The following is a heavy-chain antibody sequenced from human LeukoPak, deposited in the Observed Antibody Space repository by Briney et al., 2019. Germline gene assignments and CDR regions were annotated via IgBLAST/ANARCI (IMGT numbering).Heavy chain of an antibody. CDR2: ISGSGGST. D-gene: IGHD6-13*01. CDR3: ARRVRIAAAGTPYFDY. CDR1: GFTFSSYG. Sequence: GGSLRLSCAASGFTFSSYGMSWVRQAPGKGLEWVSAISGSGGSTYYADSVKGRITISRDNAKNSLYLQMNSLRAEDTALYYCARRVRIAAAGTPYFDYWGQGTLVTVSS. V-gene: IGHV3-23*01. J-gene: IGHJ4*02.